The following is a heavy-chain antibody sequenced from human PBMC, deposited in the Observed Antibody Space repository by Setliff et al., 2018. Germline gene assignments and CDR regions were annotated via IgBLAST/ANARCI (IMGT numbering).Heavy chain of an antibody. CDR3: ARERMYDGLNYNGMDV. J-gene: IGHJ6*01. V-gene: IGHV1-18*01. D-gene: IGHD3-3*01. CDR2: ISGYDGNT. CDR1: GYTFSNYG. Sequence: ASVKVSCKTSGYTFSNYGVSWVRQAPGQGLEWMGWISGYDGNTKYGQNLHGRVTMTTDTSTTTAYMELRSLRSDDTAVYYCARERMYDGLNYNGMDVWGQGTTVTVSS.